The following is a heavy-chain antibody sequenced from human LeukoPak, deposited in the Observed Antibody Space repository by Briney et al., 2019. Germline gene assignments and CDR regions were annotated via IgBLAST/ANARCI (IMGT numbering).Heavy chain of an antibody. V-gene: IGHV4-59*01. CDR3: ARDVGLLSLDV. J-gene: IGHJ6*04. Sequence: SSETLSLTCTVSGGSISSYYWSWIRQPPGKGLEWVGYIYYSGSTNYNPSLTSRVAISLDTSKNQFPLNMSSVTAAATAVYSCARDVGLLSLDVWGKGTTVTISS. CDR1: GGSISSYY. CDR2: IYYSGST. D-gene: IGHD2-15*01.